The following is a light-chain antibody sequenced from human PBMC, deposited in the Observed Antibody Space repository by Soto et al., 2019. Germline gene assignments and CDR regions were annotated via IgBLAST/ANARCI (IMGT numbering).Light chain of an antibody. J-gene: IGKJ1*01. Sequence: EIVMTQSPATLSVSPGERATLSCRASQSVYNNLAWYQQKPGQAPRLLIYGASTRATGIPARFSGSGSGTEFTLTISTLQSEDFAVYYCQQYGSSPPTFGQGTKVDIK. CDR3: QQYGSSPPT. CDR1: QSVYNN. CDR2: GAS. V-gene: IGKV3-15*01.